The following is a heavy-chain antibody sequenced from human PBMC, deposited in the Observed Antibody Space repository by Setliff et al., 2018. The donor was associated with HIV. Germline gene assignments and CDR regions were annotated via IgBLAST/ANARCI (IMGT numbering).Heavy chain of an antibody. J-gene: IGHJ4*02. Sequence: PSETLSLTCTVSGGSISSSSYYWGWVRQPPGKGLEWIGSMYYSGRTYYTPSLKSRITISLDTSKNQFSLRMRSVTATDTAVYYCARVFVDTAVLRVLEYYFDSWGRGTLVTVSS. CDR3: ARVFVDTAVLRVLEYYFDS. CDR2: MYYSGRT. V-gene: IGHV4-39*07. CDR1: GGSISSSSYY. D-gene: IGHD5-18*01.